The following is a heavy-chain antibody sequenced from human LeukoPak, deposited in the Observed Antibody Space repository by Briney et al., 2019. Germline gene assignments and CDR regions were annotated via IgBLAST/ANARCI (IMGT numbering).Heavy chain of an antibody. Sequence: GGSLRLSCAASGFTFSDYYMSWIRQAPGKGLEWVSYISSSGSTIYYADSVKGRFTISRDNAKNSLYLQMSSLRAEDTAVYYCARDTPNYYDSSGYTLWGQGTLVTVSS. CDR1: GFTFSDYY. V-gene: IGHV3-11*01. CDR3: ARDTPNYYDSSGYTL. CDR2: ISSSGSTI. J-gene: IGHJ4*02. D-gene: IGHD3-22*01.